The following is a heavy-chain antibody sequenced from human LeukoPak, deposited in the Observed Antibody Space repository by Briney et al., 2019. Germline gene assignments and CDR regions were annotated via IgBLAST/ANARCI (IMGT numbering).Heavy chain of an antibody. CDR1: GGSISSYY. CDR2: IYYSGST. Sequence: SETLSPTCTVSGGSISSYYWSWIRQPPGKGLEWIGYIYYSGSTNYNPSLKSRVTISVDTSKNQFSLKLSSVTAADTAVYYCARARSEGNWFDPWGQGTLVTVSS. V-gene: IGHV4-59*01. CDR3: ARARSEGNWFDP. J-gene: IGHJ5*02.